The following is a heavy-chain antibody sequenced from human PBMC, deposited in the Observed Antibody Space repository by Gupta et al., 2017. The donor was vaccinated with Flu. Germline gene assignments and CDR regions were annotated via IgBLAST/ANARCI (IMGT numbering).Heavy chain of an antibody. CDR1: GGSISSSSYY. CDR2: IYYSGRT. J-gene: IGHJ4*02. V-gene: IGHV4-39*01. Sequence: QLQLQESGPGLVKPSETLSLTCTVSGGSISSSSYYWGWLRQPPGKGLEGIGRIYYSGRTYYRTYRKRRITISVETSKNHGSLKRSSVTAAEKDVEECAIHLSDDSSGYKPEFDYWCQGTLVTVYS. D-gene: IGHD3-22*01. CDR3: AIHLSDDSSGYKPEFDY.